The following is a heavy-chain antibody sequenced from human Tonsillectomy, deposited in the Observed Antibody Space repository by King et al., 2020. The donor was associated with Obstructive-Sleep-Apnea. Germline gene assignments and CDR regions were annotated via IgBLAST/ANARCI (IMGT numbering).Heavy chain of an antibody. Sequence: QLVQSGAEVKKPGSSVKVSCKASGGTFSSYAISWVRQAPGLGLEWMGGIIPIFGTANYAQKFQGRVTITADESTSTAYMELSSLRSEDTAVYYCARDPERRKYSYGTSYWYFDLWGRGTLVTVSS. D-gene: IGHD5-18*01. V-gene: IGHV1-69*01. CDR3: ARDPERRKYSYGTSYWYFDL. CDR2: IIPIFGTA. J-gene: IGHJ2*01. CDR1: GGTFSSYA.